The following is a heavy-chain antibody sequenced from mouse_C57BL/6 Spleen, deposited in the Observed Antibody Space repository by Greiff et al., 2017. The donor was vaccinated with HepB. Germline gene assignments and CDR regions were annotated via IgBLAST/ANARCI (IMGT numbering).Heavy chain of an antibody. V-gene: IGHV1-82*01. CDR2: IYPGDGDT. Sequence: VKLQESGPELVKPGASVKISCKASGYAFSSSWMNWVKQRPGKGLEWIGRIYPGDGDTNYNGKFKGKATLTADKSSSTAYMQLSSLTSEDSAVYFCARLSVVDEDYFDYWGQGTTLTVSS. J-gene: IGHJ2*01. D-gene: IGHD1-1*01. CDR1: GYAFSSSW. CDR3: ARLSVVDEDYFDY.